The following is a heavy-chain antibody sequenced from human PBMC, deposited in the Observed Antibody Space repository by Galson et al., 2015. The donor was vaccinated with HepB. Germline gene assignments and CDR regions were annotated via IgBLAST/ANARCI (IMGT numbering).Heavy chain of an antibody. CDR2: ISSSSSYT. CDR3: AKVGYSSSWYLLTPSAFDY. J-gene: IGHJ4*02. V-gene: IGHV3-11*05. CDR1: GFTFSDYY. Sequence: SLRLSCAASGFTFSDYYMSWIRQAPGKGLEWVSYISSSSSYTNYADSVKGRFTISRDNSKNTLYLQMNSLRAEDTAVYYCAKVGYSSSWYLLTPSAFDYWGQGTLVTVSS. D-gene: IGHD6-13*01.